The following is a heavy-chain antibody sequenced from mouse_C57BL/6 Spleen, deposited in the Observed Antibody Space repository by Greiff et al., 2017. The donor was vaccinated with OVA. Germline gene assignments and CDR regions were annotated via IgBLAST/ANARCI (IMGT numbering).Heavy chain of an antibody. CDR1: GYTFTSYW. V-gene: IGHV1-69*01. J-gene: IGHJ2*01. CDR3: ARDGCNYGC. CDR2: IDPSDSYT. D-gene: IGHD2-1*01. Sequence: QVQLQQPGAELVMPGASVKLSCTASGYTFTSYWMHWVKQRPGQGLEWIGEIDPSDSYTNYQQKFKGQSTLTVDKSSSTAYLQLSSLTSEDSAVYYCARDGCNYGCWGQGTTLTVSS.